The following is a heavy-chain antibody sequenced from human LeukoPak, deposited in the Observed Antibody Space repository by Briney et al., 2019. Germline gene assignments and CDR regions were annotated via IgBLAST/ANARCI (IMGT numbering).Heavy chain of an antibody. J-gene: IGHJ4*02. CDR3: ARGITMVREGFDY. CDR2: SDPEDGEA. D-gene: IGHD3-10*01. CDR1: GYTLTELS. Sequence: GASVKVSCKVSGYTLTELSMHWVRQAPGKGLEWMGGSDPEDGEAIYAQKFQGRVTMTTDTSTSTAYMELRSLRSDDTAVYYCARGITMVREGFDYWGQGTLVTVSS. V-gene: IGHV1-24*01.